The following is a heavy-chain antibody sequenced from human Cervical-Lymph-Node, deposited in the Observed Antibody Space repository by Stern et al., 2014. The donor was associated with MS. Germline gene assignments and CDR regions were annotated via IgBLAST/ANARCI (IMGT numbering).Heavy chain of an antibody. V-gene: IGHV1-69*01. CDR2: IIPIFGST. D-gene: IGHD2-21*02. Sequence: VQLVESGAEVTQPGSSGKVSCRASGGTFSDYAISWVRQAPGKGLEWMGGIIPIFGSTDYAQNFQGRVTITADESTTTAYMDLSSLRSEDTAVYYCARGAYCGGDCYWGWFDSWGQGTLVTVSS. J-gene: IGHJ5*01. CDR1: GGTFSDYA. CDR3: ARGAYCGGDCYWGWFDS.